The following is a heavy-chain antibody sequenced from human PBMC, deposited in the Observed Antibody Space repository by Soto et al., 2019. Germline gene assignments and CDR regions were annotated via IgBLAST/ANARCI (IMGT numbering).Heavy chain of an antibody. Sequence: ESGGALVQPGGSLRLSCAASGFTFSNYWMTWVRQAPGTGLEWVASVKQDGSEQLYLDSVKGRFTISRDNAKNSLFLQMNSLRAEDTAVYSCTRGTLYYGAWGQGTPVTVSS. V-gene: IGHV3-7*05. J-gene: IGHJ4*02. CDR2: VKQDGSEQ. D-gene: IGHD3-10*01. CDR1: GFTFSNYW. CDR3: TRGTLYYGA.